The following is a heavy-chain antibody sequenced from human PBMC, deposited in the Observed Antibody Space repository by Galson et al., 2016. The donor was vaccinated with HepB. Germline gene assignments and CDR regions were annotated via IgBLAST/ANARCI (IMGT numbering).Heavy chain of an antibody. CDR2: IWYDGSNK. V-gene: IGHV3-33*08. CDR1: GFSFDDYA. Sequence: SLRLSCAASGFSFDDYAMHWVRQAPAKGLEWVAVIWYDGSNKYYGDSVKGRFTISRDNSKNTVYLQMNSLRAEDTAVYYCARGFAVPGRIDYWGQGTLVTVSS. D-gene: IGHD2-2*01. CDR3: ARGFAVPGRIDY. J-gene: IGHJ4*02.